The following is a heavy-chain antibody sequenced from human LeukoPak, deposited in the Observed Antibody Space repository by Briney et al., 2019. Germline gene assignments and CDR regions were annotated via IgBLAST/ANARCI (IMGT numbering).Heavy chain of an antibody. J-gene: IGHJ4*02. Sequence: GASVKVSCKASGYMFTKYGITWVRQAPGLGLEWMGWINPNSGGTKYAQKFQGRVTMTRDTSISTAYMELPSLRSDDTAVYYCARVLRDLVVPAAGNWGFDYWGQGTLVTVSS. D-gene: IGHD2-2*01. V-gene: IGHV1-2*02. CDR1: GYMFTKYG. CDR3: ARVLRDLVVPAAGNWGFDY. CDR2: INPNSGGT.